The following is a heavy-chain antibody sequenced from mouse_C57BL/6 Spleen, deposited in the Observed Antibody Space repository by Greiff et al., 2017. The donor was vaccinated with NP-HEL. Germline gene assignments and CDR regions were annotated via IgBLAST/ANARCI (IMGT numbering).Heavy chain of an antibody. Sequence: EVQLQQSGPELVKPGASVKISCKASGYTFTDYYMNWVKQSHGKSLEWIGDINPNNGGTSYNQKFKGKATLTVDKSSSTAYMELRSLTSADSAVYYCASPNYYGSTWFAYWGQGTLVTVSA. CDR3: ASPNYYGSTWFAY. D-gene: IGHD1-1*01. CDR2: INPNNGGT. J-gene: IGHJ3*01. CDR1: GYTFTDYY. V-gene: IGHV1-26*01.